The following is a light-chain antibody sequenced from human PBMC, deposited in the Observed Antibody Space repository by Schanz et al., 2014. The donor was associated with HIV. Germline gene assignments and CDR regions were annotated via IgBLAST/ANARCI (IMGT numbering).Light chain of an antibody. CDR1: TGAVTSGHY. CDR3: LLSYSHARGV. V-gene: IGLV7-46*01. Sequence: QAVVTQEPSLTVSPGGTVTLTCGSSTGAVTSGHYPYWFQQKPGQAPRTLIYDTSAKHSWTPARFSGSLLGGKAALTLSGVRPEDEADYYCLLSYSHARGVFGGGTKLTVL. J-gene: IGLJ2*01. CDR2: DTS.